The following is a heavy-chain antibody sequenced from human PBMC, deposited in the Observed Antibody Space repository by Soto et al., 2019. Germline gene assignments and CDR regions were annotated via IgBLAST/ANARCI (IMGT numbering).Heavy chain of an antibody. CDR2: ICPGDSDT. Sequence: EAMQISYARSRYSVTSYVIGRVRQMPGKDLEWMGIICPGDSDTRYSPSCQGQATISADKSIRTAYLQWSSLKASDTAMYYCARHEIASRLTPTNTDVWGQG. V-gene: IGHV5-51*01. CDR3: ARHEIASRLTPTNTDV. J-gene: IGHJ6*02. CDR1: RYSVTSYV. D-gene: IGHD6-6*01.